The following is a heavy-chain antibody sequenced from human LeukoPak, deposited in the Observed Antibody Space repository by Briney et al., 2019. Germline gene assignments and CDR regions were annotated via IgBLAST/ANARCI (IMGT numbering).Heavy chain of an antibody. CDR1: GFTFSSYG. CDR2: ISSRSSTI. CDR3: ARGCSGGSCFGDFDY. Sequence: GGSLRLSCAASGFTFSSYGVNWVRQAPGKGLEWISYISSRSSTIYYADSVKGRFTISRDNAKNSLFLQMNSLRDEDTAVYYCARGCSGGSCFGDFDYWGQGTLGTVSS. J-gene: IGHJ4*02. V-gene: IGHV3-48*02. D-gene: IGHD2-15*01.